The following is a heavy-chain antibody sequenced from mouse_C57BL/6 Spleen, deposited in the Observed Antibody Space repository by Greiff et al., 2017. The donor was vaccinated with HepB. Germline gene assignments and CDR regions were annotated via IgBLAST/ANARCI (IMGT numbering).Heavy chain of an antibody. CDR2: IDPETGGT. Sequence: QVQLQQSGAELVRPGASVTLSCKASGYTFTDYEMHWVKQTPVHGLEWIGAIDPETGGTAYNQKFKGKAILTADKSSSTAYMELRSLTSEDSAVYYCKRPPRYGSSPWFAYWGQGTLVTVSA. D-gene: IGHD1-1*01. CDR3: KRPPRYGSSPWFAY. CDR1: GYTFTDYE. V-gene: IGHV1-15*01. J-gene: IGHJ3*01.